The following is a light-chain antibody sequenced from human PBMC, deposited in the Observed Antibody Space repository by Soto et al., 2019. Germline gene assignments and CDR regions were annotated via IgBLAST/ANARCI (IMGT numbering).Light chain of an antibody. CDR3: CSYAGCSTFSNV. Sequence: QSALTQPASVSGSPGQSITISCTGTSSDVGSYNLVSWYQQHPGKAPKLMIYEGSKRPSGVSNRFSSSKSGTTAALTISGLQAEDEADYYCCSYAGCSTFSNVFGTGTQLTVL. CDR2: EGS. V-gene: IGLV2-23*03. J-gene: IGLJ1*01. CDR1: SSDVGSYNL.